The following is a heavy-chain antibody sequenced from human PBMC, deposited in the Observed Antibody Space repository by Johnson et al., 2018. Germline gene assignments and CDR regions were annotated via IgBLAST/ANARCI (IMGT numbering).Heavy chain of an antibody. J-gene: IGHJ3*01. CDR2: INGNSATI. CDR3: ALIGPSVLGAFDL. V-gene: IGHV3-23*04. CDR1: GLTFSTYA. D-gene: IGHD2/OR15-2a*01. Sequence: VQLVQSGGGLVQPGGSLRLSCTASGLTFSTYAVSWVRQAPGKGLEWVSVINGNSATIYSADSVKGRFTISRDNARSTLFLQMNYLRPVDTAIYFFALIGPSVLGAFDLWGQGTPVTVSS.